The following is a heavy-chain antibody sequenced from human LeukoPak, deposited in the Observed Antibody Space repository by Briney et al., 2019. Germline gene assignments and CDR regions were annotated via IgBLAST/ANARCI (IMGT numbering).Heavy chain of an antibody. Sequence: GSLRLSCAASGFTFRTYNMNWVRQPPGKGLEWIGEINHSGSTNYNPSLKSRVTISVDTSKNQFSLKLSSVTAADTAVYYCARRGRTYSSSWYFGYYFDYWGQGTLVTVSS. D-gene: IGHD6-13*01. CDR2: INHSGST. V-gene: IGHV4-34*01. CDR1: GFTFRTYN. J-gene: IGHJ4*02. CDR3: ARRGRTYSSSWYFGYYFDY.